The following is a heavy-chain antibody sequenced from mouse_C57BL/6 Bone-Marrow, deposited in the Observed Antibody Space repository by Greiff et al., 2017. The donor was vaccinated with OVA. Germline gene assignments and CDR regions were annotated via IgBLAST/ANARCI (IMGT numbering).Heavy chain of an antibody. CDR3: ARGDGNYVLYAMDY. V-gene: IGHV1-82*01. D-gene: IGHD2-1*01. J-gene: IGHJ4*01. Sequence: QVQLQQSGPELVKPGASVKISCKASGYAFSSSWMNWVKQRPGKGLAWIGRIYPGDGDPNYNGKCKGKATLTADKSSSTAYRQRSSLTSEDSAVYFCARGDGNYVLYAMDYWGQGTSVTVSS. CDR2: IYPGDGDP. CDR1: GYAFSSSW.